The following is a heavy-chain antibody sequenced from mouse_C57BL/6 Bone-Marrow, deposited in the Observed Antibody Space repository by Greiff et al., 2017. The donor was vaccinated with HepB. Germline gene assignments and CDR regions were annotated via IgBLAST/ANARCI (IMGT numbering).Heavy chain of an antibody. CDR2: SRNKANDYTT. V-gene: IGHV7-1*01. Sequence: EVKLVESGGGLVQSGRSLRLSCATSGFTFSDFYMEWVRQAPGKGLEWIAASRNKANDYTTEYSASVKGRFIVSRDTSQSILYLQMNALRAEDTAIYYCARDDSPYYAMDYWGQGTSVTVSS. CDR3: ARDDSPYYAMDY. CDR1: GFTFSDFY. D-gene: IGHD3-1*01. J-gene: IGHJ4*01.